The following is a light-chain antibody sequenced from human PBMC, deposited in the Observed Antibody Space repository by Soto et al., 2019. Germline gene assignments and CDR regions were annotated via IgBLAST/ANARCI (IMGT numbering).Light chain of an antibody. J-gene: IGKJ5*01. V-gene: IGKV3-20*01. CDR2: GAS. CDR1: QSVSSSY. CDR3: HQYGTLPPIT. Sequence: IGWPQSPGTLSLSPGERATLSCMASQSVSSSYLAWYQQKPGQAPRLLIYGASTRATGIPARFSGSGSGTDFTLTISILEPEDFAVYDCHQYGTLPPITFGQGTRLEIK.